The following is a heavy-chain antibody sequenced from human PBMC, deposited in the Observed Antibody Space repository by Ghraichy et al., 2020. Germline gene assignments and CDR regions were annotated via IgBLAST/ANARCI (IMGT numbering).Heavy chain of an antibody. CDR1: GFSLTSSGVG. CDR3: ARLTVAQDAFDV. D-gene: IGHD6-19*01. J-gene: IGHJ3*01. Sequence: SGPTLVKPTQTLTLTCTFSGFSLTSSGVGVGWIRQPPGGALQWLALFYWNADIRYRPSLKNRLTITEDTSKSQVVLRMTNVDPVDTATYFCARLTVAQDAFDVWGQGTMVTVSS. CDR2: FYWNADI. V-gene: IGHV2-5*01.